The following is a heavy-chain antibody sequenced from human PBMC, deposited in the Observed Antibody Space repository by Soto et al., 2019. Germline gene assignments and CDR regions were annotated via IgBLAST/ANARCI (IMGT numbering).Heavy chain of an antibody. CDR2: IYYSGST. Sequence: ASETLSLTCTVSGGSISSGGYYWSWIRQHPGKGLEWIGYIYYSGSTYYNPSLKSRVTISVDTSKNQFSLKLSSVTAADTAVYYCARVPLDSGYYFDYSGQGTLVPVSS. D-gene: IGHD5-12*01. CDR1: GGSISSGGYY. J-gene: IGHJ4*02. CDR3: ARVPLDSGYYFDY. V-gene: IGHV4-31*03.